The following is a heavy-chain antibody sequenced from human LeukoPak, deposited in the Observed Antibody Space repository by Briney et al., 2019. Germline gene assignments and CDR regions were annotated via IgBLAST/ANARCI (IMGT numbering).Heavy chain of an antibody. J-gene: IGHJ6*03. D-gene: IGHD2-15*01. CDR1: GYTFTGYY. Sequence: ASVKVSCKASGYTFTGYYMHWVRQAPGQGLEWMGWINPNSGGTNYAQKFQGRVTMTRDTSISTAYMELSRLRSDDTAVYYCARDRGYCSGGSCYSFNYMDVWGKGTTVTVSS. CDR2: INPNSGGT. CDR3: ARDRGYCSGGSCYSFNYMDV. V-gene: IGHV1-2*02.